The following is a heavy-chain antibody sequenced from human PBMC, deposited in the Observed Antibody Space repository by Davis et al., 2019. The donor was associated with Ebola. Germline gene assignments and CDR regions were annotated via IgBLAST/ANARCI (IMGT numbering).Heavy chain of an antibody. D-gene: IGHD2-15*01. V-gene: IGHV3-30-3*01. J-gene: IGHJ4*02. CDR2: ISYDGSNK. Sequence: GGSLRLSCAASGFTFSNSAIHWVRQAPGKGLEWVAVISYDGSNKYYADSVKGRFTISRDNSKNTLYLQMNSLRAEDTAVYYCARGQQAVVVVAATVYWGQGTLVTVSS. CDR3: ARGQQAVVVVAATVY. CDR1: GFTFSNSA.